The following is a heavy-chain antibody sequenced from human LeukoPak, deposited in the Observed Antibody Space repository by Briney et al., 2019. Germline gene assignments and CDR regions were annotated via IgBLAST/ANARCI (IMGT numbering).Heavy chain of an antibody. CDR2: IYHSGST. V-gene: IGHV4-4*02. CDR3: ARTGSGWYARHYFDY. Sequence: PSETLSLTCAVSGGSISSSNWWSWDRQPPGKGLEWIGEIYHSGSTYYNPSLKSRVTISVDTSKNQFSLKLSSVTAADTAVYYCARTGSGWYARHYFDYWGQGTLVTVSS. J-gene: IGHJ4*02. CDR1: GGSISSSNW. D-gene: IGHD6-19*01.